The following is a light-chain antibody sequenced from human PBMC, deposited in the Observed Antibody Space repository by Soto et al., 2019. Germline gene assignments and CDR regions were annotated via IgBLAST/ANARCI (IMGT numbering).Light chain of an antibody. CDR2: EVP. V-gene: IGLV2-14*01. CDR3: SSYTSISTWV. J-gene: IGLJ3*02. Sequence: QSVLTQPASVSGSPGQSITISCTGTSSDVGGYNYVSWYQQHPGKAPKLMIYEVPHWPSGVSNRFSGSKSGTTASLTISGLQAEDEADYYCSSYTSISTWVFGGGTKLTVL. CDR1: SSDVGGYNY.